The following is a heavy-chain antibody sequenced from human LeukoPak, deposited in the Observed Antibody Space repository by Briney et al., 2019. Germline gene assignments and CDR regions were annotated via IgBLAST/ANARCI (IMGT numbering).Heavy chain of an antibody. D-gene: IGHD3-22*01. Sequence: GGSLRLSCTASGFTFSSYWMHWVRQAPGKGLVWVSRINSDGSSTSYADSVKGRFTISRDNAKNTLYLQMNSLRAEDTAVYYCARDQRDSSGVPRFDYWGQGTLVTVSS. CDR2: INSDGSST. V-gene: IGHV3-74*01. CDR1: GFTFSSYW. CDR3: ARDQRDSSGVPRFDY. J-gene: IGHJ4*02.